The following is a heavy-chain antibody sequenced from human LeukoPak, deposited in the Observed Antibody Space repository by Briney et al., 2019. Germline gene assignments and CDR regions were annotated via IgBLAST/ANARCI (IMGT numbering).Heavy chain of an antibody. CDR3: ARPTKGGRFGDHAFDI. J-gene: IGHJ3*02. CDR2: IYPGYSDA. CDR1: GYTLTNNW. D-gene: IGHD3-10*01. V-gene: IGHV5-51*01. Sequence: GESLKISCKISGYTLTNNWIGWVRQVPGKGLEWMGLIYPGYSDAKYSPSFQGQVTISADKSINTAYLQWSSLKASDTAMYYCARPTKGGRFGDHAFDIWGQGTMVTVSS.